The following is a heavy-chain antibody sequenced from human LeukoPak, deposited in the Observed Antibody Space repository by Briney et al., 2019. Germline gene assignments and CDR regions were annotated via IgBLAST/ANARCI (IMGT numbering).Heavy chain of an antibody. CDR3: ALSAPDYYFDY. J-gene: IGHJ4*02. CDR1: GFTVSSNY. Sequence: AGGSLRLSCAASGFTVSSNYMSWVRQAPGKGLEWVSVICSGGSTYYADSVKGRFTISRDNSKNTLYLQMNSLRAEDTAVYYCALSAPDYYFDYWGQGTLVTVSS. CDR2: ICSGGST. V-gene: IGHV3-66*02. D-gene: IGHD6-25*01.